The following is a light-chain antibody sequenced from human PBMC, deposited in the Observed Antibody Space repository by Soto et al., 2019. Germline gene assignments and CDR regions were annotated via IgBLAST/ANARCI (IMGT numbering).Light chain of an antibody. Sequence: DIQMTQSPSSLSASVGDRVTITCRASQSISSYLNWYQQKPGKAPKLLIYAASSLQSGVPSRFSDSGPGTDFTLTISSLQPEDFATYYCQQSYSTPRMYTFGQGTKLEIK. CDR3: QQSYSTPRMYT. J-gene: IGKJ2*01. V-gene: IGKV1-39*01. CDR2: AAS. CDR1: QSISSY.